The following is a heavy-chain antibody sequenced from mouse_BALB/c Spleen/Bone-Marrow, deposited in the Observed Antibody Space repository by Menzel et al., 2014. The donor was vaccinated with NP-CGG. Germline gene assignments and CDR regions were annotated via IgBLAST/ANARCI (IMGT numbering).Heavy chain of an antibody. Sequence: EVQLQESGGDLVKPGGSLKLSCVASGFTFSDYYMYWVRQTPEKRLEWVATISDGGSYTYYPDSVKGRFTISRDNAKNNLYLHMSSLKSEDTAMYYCARDGDYKYAWFAYWGQGTLVTVSA. CDR2: ISDGGSYT. D-gene: IGHD2-14*01. CDR3: ARDGDYKYAWFAY. V-gene: IGHV5-4*02. J-gene: IGHJ3*01. CDR1: GFTFSDYY.